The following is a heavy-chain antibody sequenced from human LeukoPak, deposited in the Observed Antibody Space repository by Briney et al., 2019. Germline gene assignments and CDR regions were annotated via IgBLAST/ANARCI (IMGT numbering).Heavy chain of an antibody. CDR2: ISSSGSTI. J-gene: IGHJ6*03. V-gene: IGHV3-11*01. CDR1: GFTFSDYY. D-gene: IGHD2-15*01. Sequence: PGGSLRLSCAASGFTFSDYYMSWIRQAPGKGLEWVSYISSSGSTIYYADSVKGRFTISRDNSKSTLYLQMNSLRAEDTAVYYCAKIPRGGYMDVWGKGTTVTVSS. CDR3: AKIPRGGYMDV.